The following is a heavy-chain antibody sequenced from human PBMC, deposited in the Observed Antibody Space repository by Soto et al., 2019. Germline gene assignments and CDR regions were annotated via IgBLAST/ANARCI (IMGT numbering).Heavy chain of an antibody. CDR1: GYTFTGYY. CDR3: ARGAVVVPNGLIAGMDV. V-gene: IGHV1-46*01. CDR2: IDPSSGTT. D-gene: IGHD2-15*01. J-gene: IGHJ6*02. Sequence: ASVKVSCKASGYTFTGYYMHWVRQAPGQGLEWMGIIDPSSGTTSYTQKFQERVTMTRDTSMSTVYMELSRLRSEDTAVYHCARGAVVVPNGLIAGMDVWGLGTTVTVSS.